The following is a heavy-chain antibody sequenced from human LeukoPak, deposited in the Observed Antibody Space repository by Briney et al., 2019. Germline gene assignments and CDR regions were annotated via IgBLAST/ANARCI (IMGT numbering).Heavy chain of an antibody. CDR1: GGSFSGYY. D-gene: IGHD3-16*02. J-gene: IGHJ5*02. V-gene: IGHV4-34*01. CDR3: ARGPFDDYVWGSYRPTGFDP. Sequence: PSETLSLTCAVYGGSFSGYYWSWIRQPPGKGLEWIGEINHSGSTNYNPSLKSRVTISVDTSKNQFSLKLSSVTAADTAVYYCARGPFDDYVWGSYRPTGFDPWGQGTLVTVSS. CDR2: INHSGST.